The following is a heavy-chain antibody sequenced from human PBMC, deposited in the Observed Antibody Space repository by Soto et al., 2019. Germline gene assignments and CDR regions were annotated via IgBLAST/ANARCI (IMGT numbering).Heavy chain of an antibody. V-gene: IGHV3-15*01. CDR2: IKSKTDGGTT. D-gene: IGHD2-21*01. Sequence: EVQLVESGGGLVKPGGSLRLSCAASGFTFSNAWMSWVRQAPGKGLEWVGRIKSKTDGGTTDYAAPVKGRFTISRADSKNTLYLQMNSLKTEDTAVYYCTTATYCGGDCYLYYYYYYMDVWGKGTTVTVSS. CDR3: TTATYCGGDCYLYYYYYYMDV. CDR1: GFTFSNAW. J-gene: IGHJ6*03.